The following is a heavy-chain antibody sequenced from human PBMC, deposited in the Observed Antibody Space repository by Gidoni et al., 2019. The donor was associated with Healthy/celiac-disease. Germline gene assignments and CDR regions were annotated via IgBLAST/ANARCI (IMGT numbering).Heavy chain of an antibody. V-gene: IGHV4-34*01. D-gene: IGHD5-18*01. CDR1: GGSFSGYY. Sequence: QVQLQQWGAGLLKPSETLSLTCAVYGGSFSGYYWSWIRQPPGKGLEWIGEINHSGSTNYNPSLKSRVTISVDTSKNQFSLKLSSVTAADTAVYYCARAGPRDTAMVRVYYYGMDVWGQGTTVTVSS. CDR2: INHSGST. J-gene: IGHJ6*02. CDR3: ARAGPRDTAMVRVYYYGMDV.